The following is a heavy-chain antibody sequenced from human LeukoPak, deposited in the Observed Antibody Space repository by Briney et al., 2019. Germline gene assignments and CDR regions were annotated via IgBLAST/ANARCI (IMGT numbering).Heavy chain of an antibody. CDR2: IYYSGST. D-gene: IGHD3-3*01. CDR1: GGSISSSSYY. CDR3: ARVEITIFGVVIMSWFDP. V-gene: IGHV4-39*07. Sequence: SETLSLTCTVSGGSISSSSYYWGWIRQPPGKGLEWIGSIYYSGSTYYNPSLKSRVTISVDTSKNQFSLKLSSVTAADTAVYYCARVEITIFGVVIMSWFDPWGQGTLVTVSS. J-gene: IGHJ5*02.